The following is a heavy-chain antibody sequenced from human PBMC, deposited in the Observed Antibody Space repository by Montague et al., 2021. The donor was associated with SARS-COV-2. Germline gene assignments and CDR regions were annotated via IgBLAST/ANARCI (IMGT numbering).Heavy chain of an antibody. CDR1: GGSIRSGSYY. J-gene: IGHJ6*02. Sequence: TLSLTCTVSGGSIRSGSYYWSWIRQPAGKGLEWIGRIYSSGSTXYKPSLKSRVTMSVDTSKNQFSLKVSSVTAADTAVYYCARDYGDYSYYYGLDVWGQGTTVTVS. V-gene: IGHV4-61*02. CDR3: ARDYGDYSYYYGLDV. CDR2: IYSSGST. D-gene: IGHD4-17*01.